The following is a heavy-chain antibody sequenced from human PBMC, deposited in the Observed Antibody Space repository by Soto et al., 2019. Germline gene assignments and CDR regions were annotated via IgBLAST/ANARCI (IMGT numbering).Heavy chain of an antibody. CDR3: AKDRLVDQNAFDI. J-gene: IGHJ3*02. V-gene: IGHV3-23*01. CDR2: ISGSGGST. CDR1: GFTFSSYA. Sequence: GVSLRLSCAASGFTFSSYAMSWVRQAPGKGLEWVSAISGSGGSTYYADSVKGRFTISRDNSKNTLYLQMNSLRAEDTAVYYCAKDRLVDQNAFDIWGQGTMVTVSS. D-gene: IGHD1-26*01.